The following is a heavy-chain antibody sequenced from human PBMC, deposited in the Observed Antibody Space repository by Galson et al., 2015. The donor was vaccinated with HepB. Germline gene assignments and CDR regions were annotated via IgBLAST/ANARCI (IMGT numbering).Heavy chain of an antibody. CDR1: GFTFSRYW. CDR3: ARGDENSGDY. J-gene: IGHJ4*02. D-gene: IGHD6-25*01. Sequence: SLRLSCAASGFTFSRYWMSWVRQAPGKGLEWVANIDQDESEKYYVGSVKGRFTIFRDNAKNSLYLQMDSLRAEDTATYYCARGDENSGDYWGQGTLVIVSS. V-gene: IGHV3-7*03. CDR2: IDQDESEK.